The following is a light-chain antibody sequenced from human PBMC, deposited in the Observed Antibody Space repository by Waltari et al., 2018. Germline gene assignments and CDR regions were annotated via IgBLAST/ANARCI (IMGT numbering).Light chain of an antibody. CDR1: SSNIGAAHD. Sequence: QSVLTQPPSVSGAPAPRVTISCTGSSSNIGAAHDVHWYQHLPGTSPKLLIYGNNNRPSGVPDRFAGSKSGISASLVITGLQAEDEADYYCRSYDGSLSASAIFGGGTKVTVL. CDR2: GNN. CDR3: RSYDGSLSASAI. V-gene: IGLV1-40*01. J-gene: IGLJ2*01.